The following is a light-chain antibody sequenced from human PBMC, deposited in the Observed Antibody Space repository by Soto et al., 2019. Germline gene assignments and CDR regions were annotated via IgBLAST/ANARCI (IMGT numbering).Light chain of an antibody. CDR2: AAS. Sequence: MGMTKSPDTLSVSPGERATLFCRASQSVGSNLAWYQQKPGQAPRLLIYAASTRATGIPARFSGSGSGTEFTLTISSLQSEDFAVYYCQQYNNWSFGQGTLLEIK. J-gene: IGKJ5*01. CDR1: QSVGSN. CDR3: QQYNNWS. V-gene: IGKV3-15*01.